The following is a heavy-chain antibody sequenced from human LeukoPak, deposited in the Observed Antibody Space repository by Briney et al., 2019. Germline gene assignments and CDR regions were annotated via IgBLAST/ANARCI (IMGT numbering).Heavy chain of an antibody. Sequence: GESLKISSKASGYSFTTYWFGWVRQMPGKGLEWMGNIYPGDSDTRYSPSFQGQVTTSVDKSISTAYLQWSSLKASDTAMYYCARLDRADCGSTSCSRGSGAFDIWSQGTMVTVSS. CDR2: IYPGDSDT. J-gene: IGHJ3*02. D-gene: IGHD2-2*01. CDR1: GYSFTTYW. V-gene: IGHV5-51*01. CDR3: ARLDRADCGSTSCSRGSGAFDI.